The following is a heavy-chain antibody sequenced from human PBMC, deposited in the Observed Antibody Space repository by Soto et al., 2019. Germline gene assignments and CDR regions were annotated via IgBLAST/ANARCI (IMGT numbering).Heavy chain of an antibody. Sequence: QVQLVQSGAEVKKPGASVKVSCKASGYTFTSYGISWVRQAPGQGLEWMGWISAYNGNTNYAQKLQGRVTMTTDTSTRTAHMELGGLRSEGTGVDFFAPPPLNLYLPLPPDYWGQGTLVTVSS. J-gene: IGHJ4*02. CDR3: APPPLNLYLPLPPDY. V-gene: IGHV1-18*01. D-gene: IGHD2-2*02. CDR2: ISAYNGNT. CDR1: GYTFTSYG.